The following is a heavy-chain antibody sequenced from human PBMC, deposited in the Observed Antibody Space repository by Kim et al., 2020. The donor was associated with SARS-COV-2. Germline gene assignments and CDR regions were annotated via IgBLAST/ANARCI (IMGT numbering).Heavy chain of an antibody. Sequence: SETLSLTCTVSGGSISSSSYYWGWIRQPPGKGLEWIGSIYYSGSTYYNPSLKSRVTISVDTSKNQFSLKLSSVTAADTAVYYCASLPRIRLSWFDPWGQGTLVTVSS. CDR3: ASLPRIRLSWFDP. CDR1: GGSISSSSYY. CDR2: IYYSGST. D-gene: IGHD6-6*01. V-gene: IGHV4-39*01. J-gene: IGHJ5*02.